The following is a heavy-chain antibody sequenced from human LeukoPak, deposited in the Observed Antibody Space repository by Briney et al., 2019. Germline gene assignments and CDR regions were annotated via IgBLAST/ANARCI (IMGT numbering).Heavy chain of an antibody. CDR3: ARLPGDAFDI. CDR1: GGSFSGYY. Sequence: SSETLSLTCAVYGGSFSGYYWSWIRQPPGKGLEWIGEINHSGSTNYNPSLKSRVTISVDTSKNQFSLKLSSVTAADTAVYYCARLPGDAFDIWGQGTMVTVSS. J-gene: IGHJ3*02. V-gene: IGHV4-34*01. CDR2: INHSGST.